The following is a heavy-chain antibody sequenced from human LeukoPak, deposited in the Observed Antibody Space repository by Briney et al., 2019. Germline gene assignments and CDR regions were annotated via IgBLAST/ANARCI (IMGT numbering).Heavy chain of an antibody. CDR2: ISYDGSNK. J-gene: IGHJ4*02. D-gene: IGHD1-26*01. Sequence: GGSLRLSCAASGFTFSAYWMHWVRQAPGKGLEWVAVISYDGSNKYYADSVKGRFTISRDNSKNTLYLQMNSLRAEDTAVYYCARDPISQWELSYYFDYWGQGTLVTVSS. CDR1: GFTFSAYW. CDR3: ARDPISQWELSYYFDY. V-gene: IGHV3-30-3*01.